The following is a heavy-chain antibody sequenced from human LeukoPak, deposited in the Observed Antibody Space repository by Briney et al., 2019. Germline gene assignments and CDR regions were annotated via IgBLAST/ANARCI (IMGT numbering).Heavy chain of an antibody. CDR1: XXXXXSYG. CDR2: XSXXXXXT. CDR3: ASGPGEAYCGGDCYSYYGMDV. J-gene: IGHJ6*02. D-gene: IGHD2-21*02. Sequence: GASVKVSCKASXXXXXSYGXXWVRQAPXXXXXXXXXXSXXXXXTNYARKLQGRVTMTTDTSTSTAYMELRSLRSDDTAVYYCASGPGEAYCGGDCYSYYGMDVWGQGTTVTVPS. V-gene: IGHV1-18*01.